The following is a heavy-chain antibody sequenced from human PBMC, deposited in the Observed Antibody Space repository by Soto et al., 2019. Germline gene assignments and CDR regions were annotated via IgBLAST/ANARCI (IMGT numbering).Heavy chain of an antibody. J-gene: IGHJ4*02. D-gene: IGHD3-3*01. CDR3: NRGSEYDFWSGYL. V-gene: IGHV1-69*06. Sequence: QERLVQSGAEVRKPGSSVKVSCKVTGGTSTRYAINWVRQAPGQGLEWMGGIVQMFGTSKYAQKFQGRVTITADTSTNIAYMELRSLRSEDTAVYYCNRGSEYDFWSGYLWCQGTLVSVSS. CDR1: GGTSTRYA. CDR2: IVQMFGTS.